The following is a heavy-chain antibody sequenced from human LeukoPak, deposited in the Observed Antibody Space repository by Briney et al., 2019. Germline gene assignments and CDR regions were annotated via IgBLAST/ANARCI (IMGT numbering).Heavy chain of an antibody. Sequence: KPSETLSLTCAVYGGSFSSYYWGWIRQPPGKGLEWIGSIYYSGSTYYNPSLKSRVTISVDTSKNQFSLKLSSVTAADTAVYYCARHSSSSWYDEPFDYWGQGTLVTVSS. J-gene: IGHJ4*02. CDR1: GGSFSSYY. D-gene: IGHD6-13*01. V-gene: IGHV4-39*07. CDR2: IYYSGST. CDR3: ARHSSSSWYDEPFDY.